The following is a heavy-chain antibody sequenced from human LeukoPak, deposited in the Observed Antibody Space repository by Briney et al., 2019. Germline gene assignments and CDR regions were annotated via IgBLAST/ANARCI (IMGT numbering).Heavy chain of an antibody. D-gene: IGHD6-13*01. V-gene: IGHV4-39*01. CDR2: IYYSGST. CDR1: GGSISSGSYY. Sequence: SETLSLTRTVSGGSISSGSYYWGWIRQPPGKGLEWIGSIYYSGSTYYNPSLKSRVTISVDTSKNQFSLKLSSVTAADTAVYYCARRGYSSSWPTFDYWGQGTLVTVSS. J-gene: IGHJ4*02. CDR3: ARRGYSSSWPTFDY.